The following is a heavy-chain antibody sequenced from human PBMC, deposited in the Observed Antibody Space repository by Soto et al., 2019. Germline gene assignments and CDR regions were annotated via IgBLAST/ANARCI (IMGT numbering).Heavy chain of an antibody. CDR2: ISGSGGST. J-gene: IGHJ3*02. D-gene: IGHD3-3*01. CDR1: GFTFSSYA. Sequence: GGSLRLSCAASGFTFSSYAMSWVRQAPGKGLEWVSAISGSGGSTYYADSVKGRFTISRDNSKNTLYLQMNSLRAEDTAVYYCAKSQEYYDFWSGYYSDAFGIWGQGTMVTVSS. V-gene: IGHV3-23*01. CDR3: AKSQEYYDFWSGYYSDAFGI.